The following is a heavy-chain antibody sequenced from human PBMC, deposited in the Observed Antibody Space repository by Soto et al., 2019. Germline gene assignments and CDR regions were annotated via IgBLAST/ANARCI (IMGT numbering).Heavy chain of an antibody. CDR1: GYTFAYYG. Sequence: QVQLVQSGAEVKEPGASVKISCKTSGYTFAYYGVTWVRQAPGQGLEWVGCNTDYAQKFQGTVTMTRDTSTSTAYLELRSLKSDDTAVYYCARGGPQIYGGSWNYYFDYWGQGTLVTVSS. V-gene: IGHV1-18*01. CDR3: ARGGPQIYGGSWNYYFDY. J-gene: IGHJ4*02. D-gene: IGHD1-7*01. CDR2: NT.